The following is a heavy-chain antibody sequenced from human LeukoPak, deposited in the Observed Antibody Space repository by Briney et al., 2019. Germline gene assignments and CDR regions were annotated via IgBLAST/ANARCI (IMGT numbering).Heavy chain of an antibody. J-gene: IGHJ4*02. CDR2: IRSKAYGGTT. CDR3: TRELTSYDILTGYYKGDYFDS. CDR1: GFTFGDYA. V-gene: IGHV3-49*04. D-gene: IGHD3-9*01. Sequence: GGSLRLSCTASGFTFGDYAMSWVRQAPGEGLECVGFIRSKAYGGTTEYAASVGGRFTMSRDDSKSIAYLQMKRLKTKDTAVYYCTRELTSYDILTGYYKGDYFDSWGQGPLVTVSS.